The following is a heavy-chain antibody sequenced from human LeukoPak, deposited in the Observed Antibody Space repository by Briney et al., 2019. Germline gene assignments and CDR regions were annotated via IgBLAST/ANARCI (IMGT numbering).Heavy chain of an antibody. V-gene: IGHV3-30*03. D-gene: IGHD6-13*01. Sequence: GGSLRLSCAASGFTFSSYGMHWVRQAPGKGLEWVAVISYDGSSKYYADSVKGRFTISRDNPKNSLYLQMSSLRAEDTAVYYCARGGQQLTLDCWGQGTLVTVSS. CDR3: ARGGQQLTLDC. CDR2: ISYDGSSK. J-gene: IGHJ4*02. CDR1: GFTFSSYG.